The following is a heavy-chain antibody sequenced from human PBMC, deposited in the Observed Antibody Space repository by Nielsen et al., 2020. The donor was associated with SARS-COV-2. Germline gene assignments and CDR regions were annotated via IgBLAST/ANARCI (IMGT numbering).Heavy chain of an antibody. CDR2: ISWNSGSI. D-gene: IGHD1-14*01. J-gene: IGHJ3*02. V-gene: IGHV3-9*01. Sequence: GGSLRLSCAASGFTFDDYAMHWVRQAPGKGLEWVSGISWNSGSIGYADSVKGRFTISRDNAKNSLYLQMNSLRAEDTALYYYANQPPERAFDIWGQGTMVTVSS. CDR3: ANQPPERAFDI. CDR1: GFTFDDYA.